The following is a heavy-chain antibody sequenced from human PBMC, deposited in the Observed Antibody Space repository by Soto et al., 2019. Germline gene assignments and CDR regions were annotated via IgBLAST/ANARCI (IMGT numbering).Heavy chain of an antibody. V-gene: IGHV3-30-3*01. CDR1: GFTFSSYA. CDR2: ISYDGINK. J-gene: IGHJ4*02. D-gene: IGHD3-10*01. CDR3: ARDQEAGGPIDS. Sequence: QVQLVESGGGVVQPGRSLRLSCAASGFTFSSYAMHWVRQAPGKGLERVAVISYDGINKYYADSVKGRFTIPRDNSKNTLYLQMNSLRAEDTAVYYCARDQEAGGPIDSWGQGTLVTVSS.